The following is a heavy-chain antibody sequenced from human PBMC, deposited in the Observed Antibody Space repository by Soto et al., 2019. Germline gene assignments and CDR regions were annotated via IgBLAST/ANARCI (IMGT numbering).Heavy chain of an antibody. Sequence: GGSLRLSCAASGFTFSSYGMHWVRQAPGKGLEWVSSISSSSYIYYADSVKGRFTISRDNAKNSLYLQMNSLRAEDTAVYYCARDSEFGVVINYYYYYGMDVWGQGTTVTVYS. J-gene: IGHJ6*02. D-gene: IGHD3-3*01. CDR2: ISSSSYI. V-gene: IGHV3-21*01. CDR1: GFTFSSYG. CDR3: ARDSEFGVVINYYYYYGMDV.